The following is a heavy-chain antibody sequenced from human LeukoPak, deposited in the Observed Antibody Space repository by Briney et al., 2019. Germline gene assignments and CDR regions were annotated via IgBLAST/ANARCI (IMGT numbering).Heavy chain of an antibody. CDR2: IGGSTGRT. Sequence: GGSLRLSCAASGFSFDNYAMSWVRQAPGKGLEWVSAIGGSTGRTYYADSVKGRFTVSRDNSKNTLYLQMTSLRAEDTAIYYCARGCSGGSCYESKFDPWGQGTLVTVSS. D-gene: IGHD2-15*01. J-gene: IGHJ5*02. CDR3: ARGCSGGSCYESKFDP. V-gene: IGHV3-23*01. CDR1: GFSFDNYA.